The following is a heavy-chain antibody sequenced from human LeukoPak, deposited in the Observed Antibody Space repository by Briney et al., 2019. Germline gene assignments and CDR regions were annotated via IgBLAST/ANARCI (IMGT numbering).Heavy chain of an antibody. CDR2: IIPIFGTA. CDR3: ARGSIVVVPAASHYYYYMDV. V-gene: IGHV1-69*01. Sequence: SVKVSCKASGGTFSSYAISWVRQAPGRGLEWMGGIIPIFGTANYAQKFQGRVTITADESTSTAYMELSSLRSEDTAVYYCARGSIVVVPAASHYYYYMDVWGKGTTVTVSS. D-gene: IGHD2-2*01. J-gene: IGHJ6*03. CDR1: GGTFSSYA.